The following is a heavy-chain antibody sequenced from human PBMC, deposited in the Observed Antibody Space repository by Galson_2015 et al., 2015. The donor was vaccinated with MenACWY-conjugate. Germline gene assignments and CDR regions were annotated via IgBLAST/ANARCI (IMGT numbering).Heavy chain of an antibody. CDR3: AKDAQWSFEI. J-gene: IGHJ3*02. CDR1: GFTFSRNG. Sequence: SLRLSCAASGFTFSRNGMHWARQSPGKGLEWVAWIRDIGNDKSYADSVTGRFTISRDNSKSTVSLQMNNLRAEDTAEYYCAKDAQWSFEIWGQGTMVTVSS. D-gene: IGHD6-19*01. CDR2: IRDIGNDK. V-gene: IGHV3-30*02.